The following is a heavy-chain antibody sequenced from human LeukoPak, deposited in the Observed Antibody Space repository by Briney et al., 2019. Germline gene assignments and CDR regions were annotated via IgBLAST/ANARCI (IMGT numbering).Heavy chain of an antibody. CDR3: ARGGGPLDY. CDR2: IYDSGKT. J-gene: IGHJ4*02. Sequence: SETLSLTCTVSGDSISSYYWSWIRQPPGKGLEWIGYIYDSGKTNYNASLISRVTISVDTAKNQFSLKLTSVTRTGPPVVYWARGGGPLDYWGQGTLVTVSS. D-gene: IGHD3-16*01. V-gene: IGHV4-59*01. CDR1: GDSISSYY.